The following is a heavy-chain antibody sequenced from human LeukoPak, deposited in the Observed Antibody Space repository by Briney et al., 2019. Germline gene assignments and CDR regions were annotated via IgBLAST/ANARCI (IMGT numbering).Heavy chain of an antibody. CDR2: IYSGGST. J-gene: IGHJ4*02. CDR3: ARHGSGSYYNVVDY. D-gene: IGHD3-10*01. CDR1: GASISSYY. Sequence: PSETLTLTCTVSGASISSYYWSWIRQPAGKGLEWIGRIYSGGSTNYNPSIRRRVTMSVDTSKTQLSLKMSSVTDADTAVYYCARHGSGSYYNVVDYWGQGTLVTVSS. V-gene: IGHV4-4*07.